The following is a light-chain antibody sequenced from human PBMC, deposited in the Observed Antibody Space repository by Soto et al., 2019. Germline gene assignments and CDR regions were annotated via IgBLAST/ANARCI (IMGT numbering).Light chain of an antibody. V-gene: IGKV1-39*01. Sequence: DIHMTQSPSSLSASVGDRVTITCRASQSIDSYVNWYQQKSGQAPKLLIYAASSLRSEVPSRFSGTGSGTDFTLTITSLQPEDCASYPCQQSYSSPPTFDQGTQLEIK. CDR1: QSIDSY. CDR3: QQSYSSPPT. J-gene: IGKJ2*01. CDR2: AAS.